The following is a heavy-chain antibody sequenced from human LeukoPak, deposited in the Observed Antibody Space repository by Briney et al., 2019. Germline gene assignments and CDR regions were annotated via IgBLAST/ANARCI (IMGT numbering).Heavy chain of an antibody. D-gene: IGHD3-22*01. CDR2: ISGSGGST. J-gene: IGHJ4*02. Sequence: SGGSLRLSCAASGFTFSSYAMSWVRQAPGKGLEWVSAISGSGGSTYYADSVKGRFTISRDNSKNTLYLQMNSLRAEDTAVYYCAKDLYDSSGYYLYYFDYWGQGTLVTVSS. CDR1: GFTFSSYA. CDR3: AKDLYDSSGYYLYYFDY. V-gene: IGHV3-23*01.